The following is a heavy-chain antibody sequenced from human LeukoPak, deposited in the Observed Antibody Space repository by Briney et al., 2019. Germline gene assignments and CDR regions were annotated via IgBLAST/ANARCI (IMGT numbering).Heavy chain of an antibody. J-gene: IGHJ4*02. CDR2: IYYSGST. CDR1: GGSISSSSYY. Sequence: SETLSLTCTVSGGSISSSSYYWGWIRQPPGKGLEWIGSIYYSGSTYYSPSLKSRVTISVDTSKNQFSLKLSSVTAADTAVYYCARLSSSWIVDYWGQGTLVTVSS. CDR3: ARLSSSWIVDY. D-gene: IGHD6-13*01. V-gene: IGHV4-39*01.